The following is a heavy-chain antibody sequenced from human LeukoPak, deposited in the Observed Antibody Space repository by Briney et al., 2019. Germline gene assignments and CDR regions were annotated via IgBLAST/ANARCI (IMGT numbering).Heavy chain of an antibody. CDR3: ARIHPMVTIY. D-gene: IGHD4-17*01. Sequence: PGGSLRLSCAASGFTFSSYWMSWLRQAPEKGLEWVANIQQDGSETYYVDSVRGRFTISRDNAKNSLYLQVSSLRAEDTAVYYCARIHPMVTIYWGQGTLVTASS. V-gene: IGHV3-7*04. J-gene: IGHJ4*02. CDR2: IQQDGSET. CDR1: GFTFSSYW.